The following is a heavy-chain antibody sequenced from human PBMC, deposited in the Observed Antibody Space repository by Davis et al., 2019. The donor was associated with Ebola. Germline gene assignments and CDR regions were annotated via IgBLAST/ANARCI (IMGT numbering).Heavy chain of an antibody. J-gene: IGHJ6*02. CDR2: MNPNRENT. CDR1: AYTFTTSD. CDR3: ARGGYFDWLTRWHYYGMDV. Sequence: ASVPVSCMPSAYTFTTSDIHSVRPAPGHGLEWMGWMNPNRENTGYAQKFQGRVTMTRSTSISTAYMELSSLRSEDTAVYYCARGGYFDWLTRWHYYGMDVWGQGTTVTVSS. V-gene: IGHV1-8*01. D-gene: IGHD3-9*01.